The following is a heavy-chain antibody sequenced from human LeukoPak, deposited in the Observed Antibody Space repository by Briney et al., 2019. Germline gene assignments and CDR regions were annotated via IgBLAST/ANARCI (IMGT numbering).Heavy chain of an antibody. CDR2: IYSGDST. CDR1: GFTVSSNY. CDR3: ARGEVFDY. V-gene: IGHV3-66*01. D-gene: IGHD1-26*01. Sequence: EGSLRLSCAVSGFTVSSNYMSWVRQAPGKGLEWVSIIYSGDSTFYADSVKGRFTISRDNSNTLYLQMNSLRAEDTAVYYCARGEVFDYWGQGTLVTVSS. J-gene: IGHJ4*02.